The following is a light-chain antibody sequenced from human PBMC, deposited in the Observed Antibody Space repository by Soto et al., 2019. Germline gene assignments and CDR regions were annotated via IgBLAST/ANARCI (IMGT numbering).Light chain of an antibody. Sequence: EIVLTQSPGTLSLSPGERATLSCRASQSVSSSYFAWYQQKPGQAPRLLIYGASSRATGIPDRFSGSGAGTNFTLPISRLEPDDFAVYYCQQYGSSPPWTFGQGTKVEIK. CDR2: GAS. CDR3: QQYGSSPPWT. CDR1: QSVSSSY. V-gene: IGKV3-20*01. J-gene: IGKJ1*01.